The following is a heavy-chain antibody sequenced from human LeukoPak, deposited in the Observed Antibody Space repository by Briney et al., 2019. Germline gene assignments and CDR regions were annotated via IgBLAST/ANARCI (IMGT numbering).Heavy chain of an antibody. CDR3: ARDKMVGATRFDY. V-gene: IGHV3-7*01. CDR1: GFTFSTYL. D-gene: IGHD1-26*01. Sequence: GGALRLSCAASGFTFSTYLMSGVRQAPGKGLEWVANIKQDGREKHYVDSVKGRFTISRDNAKNSLYLQMNSRRAEDTAVYYCARDKMVGATRFDYWGQGTLVTVSS. J-gene: IGHJ4*02. CDR2: IKQDGREK.